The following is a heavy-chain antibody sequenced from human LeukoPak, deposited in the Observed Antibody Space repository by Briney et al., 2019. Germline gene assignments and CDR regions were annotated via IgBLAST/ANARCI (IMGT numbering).Heavy chain of an antibody. CDR1: GFTFSSYA. CDR2: ISGSGGST. V-gene: IGHV3-23*01. D-gene: IGHD3-16*01. Sequence: GGSMRLSCPASGFTFSSYAMSWVRQPPGKGLEWVSSISGSGGSTYYADSVKGRFTICRDNSKNTLYLQMNSLRAEDTAVYYCAKSGGSWTNYFDYWGQGTLVTVSS. CDR3: AKSGGSWTNYFDY. J-gene: IGHJ4*02.